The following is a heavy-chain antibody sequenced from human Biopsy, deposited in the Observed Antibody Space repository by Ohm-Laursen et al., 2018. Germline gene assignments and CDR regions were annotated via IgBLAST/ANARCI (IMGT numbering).Heavy chain of an antibody. CDR3: ARDLYDFCGGCPFDP. CDR2: INGSGGST. V-gene: IGHV3-23*01. CDR1: GFTFNDFA. J-gene: IGHJ5*02. D-gene: IGHD3-3*01. Sequence: SLRLSCTAPGFTFNDFAMTWVRQAPGKGLECVSVINGSGGSTYYADPVKGRFTISRDNSKNTLYLQMNSLRAEDTAMYYCARDLYDFCGGCPFDPWGQGTLVTVS.